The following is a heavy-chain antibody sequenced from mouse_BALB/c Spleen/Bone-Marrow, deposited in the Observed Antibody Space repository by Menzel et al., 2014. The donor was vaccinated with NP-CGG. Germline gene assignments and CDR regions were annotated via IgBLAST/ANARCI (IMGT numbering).Heavy chain of an antibody. CDR3: ALSRDVD. J-gene: IGHJ2*01. CDR2: INPSTGYT. V-gene: IGHV1-7*01. D-gene: IGHD1-1*01. CDR1: GYTFTSYW. Sequence: LHLVESGAELAKPGASAKMSCKASGYTFTSYWMHWVKQRPGQGLEWIGYINPSTGYTEYNQKFKDKATLTADKSSSKAYMQLRSETSEDSAVYYVALSRDVDWGQGTPLSISS.